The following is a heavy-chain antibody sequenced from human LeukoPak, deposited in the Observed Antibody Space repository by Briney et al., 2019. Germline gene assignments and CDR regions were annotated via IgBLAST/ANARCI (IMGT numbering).Heavy chain of an antibody. J-gene: IGHJ4*02. CDR3: AKAALYCSSTSCYDLYYFDY. CDR1: GFTFSSYT. CDR2: ISSSSSYI. V-gene: IGHV3-21*04. D-gene: IGHD2-2*01. Sequence: GGSLRLSCAASGFTFSSYTMNWVRQAPGKGLEWVSSISSSSSYIYYADSLKGRFTISRDNAKNSLYLQMNSLRAEDTAVYYCAKAALYCSSTSCYDLYYFDYWGQGTLVTVSS.